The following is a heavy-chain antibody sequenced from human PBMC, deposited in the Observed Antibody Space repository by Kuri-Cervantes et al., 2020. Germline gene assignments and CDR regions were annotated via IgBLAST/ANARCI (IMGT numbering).Heavy chain of an antibody. D-gene: IGHD6-19*01. CDR3: AKGALSGWSD. CDR2: ISSSGGST. CDR1: GFTFSPYS. Sequence: GESLKISCVGSGFTFSPYSLNWVRQAPGKGLEWVSSISSSGGSTFYADSVKGRFTISRDNSKNTVYLEMNSLRAEDTAVYYCAKGALSGWSDWGQGTQVTVSS. V-gene: IGHV3-23*01. J-gene: IGHJ4*02.